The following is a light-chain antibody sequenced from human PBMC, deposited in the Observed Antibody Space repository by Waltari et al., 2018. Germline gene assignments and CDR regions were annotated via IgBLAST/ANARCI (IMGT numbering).Light chain of an antibody. Sequence: VIWMTQSPSLLSASTGDRVTISCRTSQGISSYLAWYQQKPGKAPDLLIYAASSLQSGVPSRFSGSGSGTDFTLTISSLQSEDFATYYCQQYYSFPRTSGQGTKLEIK. J-gene: IGKJ2*01. CDR2: AAS. CDR1: QGISSY. CDR3: QQYYSFPRT. V-gene: IGKV1D-8*01.